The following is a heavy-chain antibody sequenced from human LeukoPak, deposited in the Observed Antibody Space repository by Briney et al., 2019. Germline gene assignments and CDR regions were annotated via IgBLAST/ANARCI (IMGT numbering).Heavy chain of an antibody. Sequence: GGSLRLSCVASGFTFSSYWIHWVRQAPGKGLVWVSRINSDGGSTDYADSVKGRFTISRDNAKNSLYLQMNSLRAGDTAVYYCARSAGSSLDYWGQGTLVTVSS. V-gene: IGHV3-74*01. CDR3: ARSAGSSLDY. CDR2: INSDGGST. J-gene: IGHJ4*02. CDR1: GFTFSSYW.